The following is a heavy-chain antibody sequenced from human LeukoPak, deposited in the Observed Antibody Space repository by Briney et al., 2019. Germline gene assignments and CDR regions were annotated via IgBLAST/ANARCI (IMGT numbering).Heavy chain of an antibody. D-gene: IGHD6-19*01. CDR1: GVSIRSDNC. CDR3: ARGVYGSDSY. Sequence: SETLSLTCAVSGVSIRSDNCGILVRQPPGKGLEWIGEIYHSGRANYNPSLKSRVNMSVDKSKTHFSLSLSSVTAAETPVYHCARGVYGSDSYWGQGNLVTVSS. V-gene: IGHV4-4*02. J-gene: IGHJ4*02. CDR2: IYHSGRA.